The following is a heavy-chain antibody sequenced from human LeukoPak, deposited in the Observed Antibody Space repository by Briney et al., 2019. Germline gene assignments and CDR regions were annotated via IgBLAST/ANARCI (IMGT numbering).Heavy chain of an antibody. D-gene: IGHD3-22*01. Sequence: SLRLSCAASGFTFDGYAMHWVRQAPGKGLEWVSGISWNSGSIGYADSVKGRFTISRDNAKNSLYLQMNSLRAEDTALYYCAKDSRGYYDSSGYHDWGQGTLVTVSS. V-gene: IGHV3-9*01. CDR3: AKDSRGYYDSSGYHD. J-gene: IGHJ4*02. CDR2: ISWNSGSI. CDR1: GFTFDGYA.